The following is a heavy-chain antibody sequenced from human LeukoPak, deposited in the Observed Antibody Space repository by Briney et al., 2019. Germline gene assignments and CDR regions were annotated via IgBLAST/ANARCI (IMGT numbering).Heavy chain of an antibody. CDR1: GYSFTTYW. CDR2: IYPGDSDT. Sequence: HGESLKISCKGSGYSFTTYWIAWVRQVPGKGLEWMGIIYPGDSDTRYSPSFQGQVTISADKSISTAYLQWSSLKASDTAMYYCARSYCTSTSCPFDYWGQGTLVTVSS. J-gene: IGHJ4*02. V-gene: IGHV5-51*01. CDR3: ARSYCTSTSCPFDY. D-gene: IGHD2-2*01.